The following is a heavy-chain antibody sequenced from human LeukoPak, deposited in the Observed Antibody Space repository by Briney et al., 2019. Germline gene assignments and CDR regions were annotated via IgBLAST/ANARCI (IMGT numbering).Heavy chain of an antibody. V-gene: IGHV1-69*05. CDR1: GGTFSSYA. D-gene: IGHD6-19*01. Sequence: SVKVSCKASGGTFSSYAISWVRQAPGQGLEWMGRIIPIFGTANCAQRFQGRVTITTDESTSTAYMELSSLRSEDTAVYYCARSIGLYSSGWGRPAPGDAFDIWGQGTMVTVSS. CDR3: ARSIGLYSSGWGRPAPGDAFDI. CDR2: IIPIFGTA. J-gene: IGHJ3*02.